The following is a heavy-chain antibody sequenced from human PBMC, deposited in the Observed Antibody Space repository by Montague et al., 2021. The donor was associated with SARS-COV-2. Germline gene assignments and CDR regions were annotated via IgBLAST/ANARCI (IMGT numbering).Heavy chain of an antibody. D-gene: IGHD6-13*01. Sequence: SETLSLTCTVSGGSISSSSYYWGWIRQPPGKGLEWIGSIYYSGSTYYNPSLKSRVTISVDTSKNQFSLKLSSVTAADTAVYYCARDHWQQLAPGVYYYYGMDVWGQGTTVTVSS. CDR2: IYYSGST. CDR1: GGSISSSSYY. V-gene: IGHV4-39*07. J-gene: IGHJ6*02. CDR3: ARDHWQQLAPGVYYYYGMDV.